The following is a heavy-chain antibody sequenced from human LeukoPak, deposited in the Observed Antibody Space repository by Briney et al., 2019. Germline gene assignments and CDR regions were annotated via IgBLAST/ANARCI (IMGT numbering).Heavy chain of an antibody. CDR2: LYHRGST. J-gene: IGHJ4*02. V-gene: IGHV4-39*01. Sequence: SETLSLTCTVSGGPISSGSYYWGWIRQPPGKGLEWIGSLYHRGSTYYNPSLNSRITMSVDTSKNRFSLRLSSVTAADTAVYYCARLALAVAASRDFWGQGTLVTVSS. CDR1: GGPISSGSYY. D-gene: IGHD6-19*01. CDR3: ARLALAVAASRDF.